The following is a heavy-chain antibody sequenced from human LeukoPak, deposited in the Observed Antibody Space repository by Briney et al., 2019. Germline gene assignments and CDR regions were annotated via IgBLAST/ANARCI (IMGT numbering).Heavy chain of an antibody. CDR1: GGSISSYY. D-gene: IGHD3-10*01. Sequence: PSETLSLTCTVSGGSISSYYWSWIRQPPGKGLEWIGYIYYSGSTNYNPSLKSRVTISVDTSKNQFSLKLSSVTAAGTAVYYCARVQYGSGSYYVDYWGQGTLVTVSS. J-gene: IGHJ4*02. CDR3: ARVQYGSGSYYVDY. CDR2: IYYSGST. V-gene: IGHV4-59*01.